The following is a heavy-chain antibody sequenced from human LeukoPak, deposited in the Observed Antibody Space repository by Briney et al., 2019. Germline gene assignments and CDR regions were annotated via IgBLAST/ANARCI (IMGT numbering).Heavy chain of an antibody. CDR2: ISYSGST. V-gene: IGHV4-59*01. J-gene: IGHJ6*02. D-gene: IGHD3-10*01. CDR1: GVSISNYY. CDR3: ARGPLTIEYNAMDV. Sequence: SETLSLTCTVSGVSISNYYWSWIRQPPGKGLEWIGYISYSGSTNYNPSLRSRVTISVDTSKNQFSLKLSSVTAADTAVYYYARGPLTIEYNAMDVWGQGTTVTVSS.